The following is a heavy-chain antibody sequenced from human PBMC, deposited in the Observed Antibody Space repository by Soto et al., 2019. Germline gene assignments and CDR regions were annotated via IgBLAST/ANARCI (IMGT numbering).Heavy chain of an antibody. Sequence: QITLNESGPTLVKPTQTLTLTCSFSGFSLSTRGVGVGWIRQPPGKALEWLALIYWDDDKRSSPSLSSRLTVTKDTPKIQVVLTMTNMDPGDTATYYYAHFRDYGQIDYWAQGTLVTVSS. CDR1: GFSLSTRGVG. D-gene: IGHD4-17*01. J-gene: IGHJ4*02. CDR3: AHFRDYGQIDY. V-gene: IGHV2-5*02. CDR2: IYWDDDK.